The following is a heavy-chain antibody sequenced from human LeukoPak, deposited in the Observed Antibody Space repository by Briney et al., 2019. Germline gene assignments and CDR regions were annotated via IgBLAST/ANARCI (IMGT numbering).Heavy chain of an antibody. CDR3: AIATPLLFDY. Sequence: PGGSLRLSCAASGFTFSSYGMHWVRQAPGKGLEWVAFIRYDGSNKYYADSVKGRFTISRDNSKNTLYLQMNSLRAEDTAVYYCAIATPLLFDYWGQGTLVTVSS. CDR1: GFTFSSYG. J-gene: IGHJ4*02. CDR2: IRYDGSNK. V-gene: IGHV3-30*02. D-gene: IGHD1-26*01.